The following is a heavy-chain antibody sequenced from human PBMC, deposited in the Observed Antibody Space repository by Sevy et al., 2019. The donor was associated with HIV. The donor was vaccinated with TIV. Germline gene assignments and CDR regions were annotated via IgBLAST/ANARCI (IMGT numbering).Heavy chain of an antibody. D-gene: IGHD3-3*01. CDR1: GFTFSKYA. CDR3: ATDSFGVITSDYFDY. Sequence: GGSLRLSCAASGFTFSKYAMYWVRQAPGKGLEWMAVISYDGSNKQYADSVEGRFTISRDNSKNTLYLQMNSLRAEDTAVYYCATDSFGVITSDYFDYWGQGTLVTVSS. V-gene: IGHV3-30*04. J-gene: IGHJ4*02. CDR2: ISYDGSNK.